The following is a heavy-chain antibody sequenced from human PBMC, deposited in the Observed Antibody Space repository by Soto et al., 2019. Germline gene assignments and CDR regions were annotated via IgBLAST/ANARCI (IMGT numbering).Heavy chain of an antibody. V-gene: IGHV3-66*01. Sequence: GGSLRLSCAASGFTVSSNYMSWVRQAPGKGLEWVSVIYSGGSTYYADSVKGRFTISRDNAKNSLYLQMNSLRDEDTAVYYCARDSSYYDSSGYYYSGRPIDYWGQGTLVTVSS. J-gene: IGHJ4*02. CDR1: GFTVSSNY. CDR3: ARDSSYYDSSGYYYSGRPIDY. D-gene: IGHD3-22*01. CDR2: IYSGGST.